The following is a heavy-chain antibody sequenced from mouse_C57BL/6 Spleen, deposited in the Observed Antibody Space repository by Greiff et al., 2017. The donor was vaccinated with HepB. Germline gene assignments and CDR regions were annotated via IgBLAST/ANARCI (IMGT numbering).Heavy chain of an antibody. D-gene: IGHD2-5*01. CDR2: IDPENGDT. J-gene: IGHJ1*03. Sequence: EVQLQQSGAELVRPGASVKLSCTASGFNLKDDYMHWVKQRPEQGLEWIGWIDPENGDTEYASKFQGKATITADTSSNTAYLQLSSLTSEDTAVYYCTKSNYGYFDVWGTGTTVTVSS. CDR3: TKSNYGYFDV. CDR1: GFNLKDDY. V-gene: IGHV14-4*01.